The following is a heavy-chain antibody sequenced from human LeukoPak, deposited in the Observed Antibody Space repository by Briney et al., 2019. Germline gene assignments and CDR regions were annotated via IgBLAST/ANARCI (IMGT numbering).Heavy chain of an antibody. Sequence: GGSLRLSCAASGFTFSSYSMNWVRQAPGKGLEWVSSISSSSSYIYYADSVKGRFTISRDNSKNTLYLQMNSLRAEDTAVYYCAKDLYNYYYYMDVWGKGTTVTVS. CDR3: AKDLYNYYYYMDV. CDR2: ISSSSSYI. V-gene: IGHV3-21*04. J-gene: IGHJ6*03. CDR1: GFTFSSYS.